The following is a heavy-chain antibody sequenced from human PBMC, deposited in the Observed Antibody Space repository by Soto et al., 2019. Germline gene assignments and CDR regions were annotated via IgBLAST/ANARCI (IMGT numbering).Heavy chain of an antibody. Sequence: GGSLRLSCAASGFTFSSYGMHWVRQAPGKGLEWVAVTWYGGSNKYYADSVKGRFTISRDNSKNTLYLQMNSLRAEDTAVYYCARDYDSSGYPRYYFDYWGQGTLVTAPQ. D-gene: IGHD3-22*01. V-gene: IGHV3-33*01. CDR1: GFTFSSYG. J-gene: IGHJ4*02. CDR3: ARDYDSSGYPRYYFDY. CDR2: TWYGGSNK.